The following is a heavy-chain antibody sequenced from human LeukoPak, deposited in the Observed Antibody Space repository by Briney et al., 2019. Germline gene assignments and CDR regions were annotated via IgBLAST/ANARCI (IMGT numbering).Heavy chain of an antibody. CDR1: GFTFDDYA. J-gene: IGHJ4*02. V-gene: IGHV3-9*01. D-gene: IGHD3-16*01. Sequence: GRSLRLSCAASGFTFDDYAMHWVRQAPGKGLEWVSGISWNGGSIGYADSVKGRFTISRDNAKNSLYLQMNSLRAEDTALYYCAKARYYADAFDYWGQGTLVTVSS. CDR2: ISWNGGSI. CDR3: AKARYYADAFDY.